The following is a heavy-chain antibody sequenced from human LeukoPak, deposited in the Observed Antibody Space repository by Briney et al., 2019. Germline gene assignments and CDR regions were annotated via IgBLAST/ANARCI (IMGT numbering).Heavy chain of an antibody. Sequence: GGSLRLSCAASGFTFSSYSMNWVRQAPGKGLEWVSSISSSSSYIYYADSLHGRFTVSRDDAKSSLYLQMNSLSAEDTAVYYCARHVYSSGWGAFDIWGQGTMVTPSS. CDR3: ARHVYSSGWGAFDI. CDR1: GFTFSSYS. V-gene: IGHV3-21*01. D-gene: IGHD6-19*01. CDR2: ISSSSSYI. J-gene: IGHJ3*02.